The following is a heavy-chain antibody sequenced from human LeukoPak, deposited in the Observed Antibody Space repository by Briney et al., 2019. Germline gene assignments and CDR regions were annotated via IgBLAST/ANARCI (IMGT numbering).Heavy chain of an antibody. J-gene: IGHJ4*02. CDR2: INANNGGT. Sequence: GASVKVSCKASGYTFSGYYMHWVRQAPGPGLEWMGWINANNGGTNYAEKFQGRVTMTRDTSISTAYMELSRLRSDDTAVYYCARLADCSSSSCRSFDYWGQGTPVTVSS. CDR3: ARLADCSSSSCRSFDY. V-gene: IGHV1-2*02. D-gene: IGHD2-2*01. CDR1: GYTFSGYY.